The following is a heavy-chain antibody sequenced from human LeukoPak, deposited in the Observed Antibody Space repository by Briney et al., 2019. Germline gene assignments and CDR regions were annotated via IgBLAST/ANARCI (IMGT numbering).Heavy chain of an antibody. D-gene: IGHD2-2*01. V-gene: IGHV3-30*04. CDR1: GFTFSSYA. J-gene: IGHJ4*02. CDR2: ISYDGSNK. CDR3: ARGGSMVY. Sequence: SLRLSCAASGFTFSSYAMHWVRQAPGKGLEWVAAISYDGSNKYYADSVKGRFTISRDNSKNTLYLQMNSLRAEDTAVYYCARGGSMVYWGQGTLVTVSS.